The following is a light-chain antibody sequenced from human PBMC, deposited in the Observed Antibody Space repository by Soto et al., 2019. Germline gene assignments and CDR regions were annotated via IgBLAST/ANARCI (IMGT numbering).Light chain of an antibody. V-gene: IGKV3-20*01. J-gene: IGKJ5*01. CDR3: QQYGSSPIT. CDR2: GAS. Sequence: EIVMTQSPATLSVYPVERATLSFRASQTITSSLAWYQQNPGQAPRLLIYGASTRATGIPPRFSGSGSGTDFTLTISRLEPEDFAVYYCQQYGSSPITFGQGTRLEI. CDR1: QTITSS.